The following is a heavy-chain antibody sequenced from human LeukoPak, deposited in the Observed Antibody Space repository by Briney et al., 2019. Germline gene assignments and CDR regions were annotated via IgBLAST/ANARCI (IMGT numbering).Heavy chain of an antibody. CDR3: ARGTVYRTGSRWRSYYYYYYMDV. CDR2: IYYSGST. CDR1: GDSISSGDYY. D-gene: IGHD1-14*01. J-gene: IGHJ6*03. V-gene: IGHV4-61*08. Sequence: PSQTLSLTCTVSGDSISSGDYYWSWIRQPPGKGLEWIGFIYYSGSTNYNPSLKSRVTISVDTSKNQFSLKLSSVTAADTAVYYCARGTVYRTGSRWRSYYYYYYMDVWGKGTTVTVSS.